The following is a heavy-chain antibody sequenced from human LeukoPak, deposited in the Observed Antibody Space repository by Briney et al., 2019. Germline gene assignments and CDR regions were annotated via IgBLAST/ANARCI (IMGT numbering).Heavy chain of an antibody. J-gene: IGHJ4*02. D-gene: IGHD5-12*01. CDR3: ARQQNRGYGLPFDY. Sequence: SETLSLTCAVYGGSFSSYYWGWLRQPPGKGLEWIGSIYYSGNTYYNPSLRSRVTISVDTSKNQFSLKLSSVTAADTAVYYCARQQNRGYGLPFDYWGQGTLVTVSS. V-gene: IGHV4-39*01. CDR2: IYYSGNT. CDR1: GGSFSSYY.